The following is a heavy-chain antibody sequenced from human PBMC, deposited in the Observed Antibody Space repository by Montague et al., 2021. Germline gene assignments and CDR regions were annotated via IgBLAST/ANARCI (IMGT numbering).Heavy chain of an antibody. D-gene: IGHD1-26*01. CDR1: GGSFSVYS. J-gene: IGHJ6*02. CDR3: ARRGIVGGGQKGYFYGMDV. Sequence: SETLSLTCAVSGGSFSVYSWTWIRQSPGNRLEWIGEVNERGASNFNPPLKSRLTISVDTANNHLSLNLRSVTAADTAVYYCARRGIVGGGQKGYFYGMDVWGQGTPVIVSS. V-gene: IGHV4-34*01. CDR2: VNERGAS.